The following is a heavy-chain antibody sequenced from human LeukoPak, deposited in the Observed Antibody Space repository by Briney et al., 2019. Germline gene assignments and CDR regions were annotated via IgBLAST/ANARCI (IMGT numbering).Heavy chain of an antibody. J-gene: IGHJ4*02. CDR1: GFTLSSYY. Sequence: GGSLRLSCVASGFTLSSYYMHWVRHVPGKGLVWVSCINGDGSSTKYADSVKGRFTISRDNAKNTLYLQVNSLRAEDTAVHYCAQGGSPGALDYWGRGTLVTVSS. CDR2: INGDGSST. D-gene: IGHD2-15*01. V-gene: IGHV3-74*01. CDR3: AQGGSPGALDY.